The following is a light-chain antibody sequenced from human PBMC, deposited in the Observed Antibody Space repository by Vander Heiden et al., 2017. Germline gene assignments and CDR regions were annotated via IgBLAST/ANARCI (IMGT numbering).Light chain of an antibody. J-gene: IGKJ2*01. Sequence: EIVMPQPPAPLSVPPGERATLSCRASHSVTSNLAWYQQKPGQAPRLLIYGASTRATGIPARFSGSGSGTEFTLTISSRQSEDVAVYYCQQYNNWPLYTFGQGTKLEIK. CDR3: QQYNNWPLYT. CDR2: GAS. CDR1: HSVTSN. V-gene: IGKV3-15*01.